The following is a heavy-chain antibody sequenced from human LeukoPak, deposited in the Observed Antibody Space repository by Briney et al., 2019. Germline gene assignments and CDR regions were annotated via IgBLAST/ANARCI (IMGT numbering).Heavy chain of an antibody. J-gene: IGHJ5*02. V-gene: IGHV3-33*01. Sequence: PGGSLRLSCAASGFTFSSYGMHWVRQAPGKGLEWVAVIWYDGSNKYYTDSVKGRFTISRDNSKNTLDLQLNSLRAEDTAVYFCARDREGSVGYKEGRPPIPPTWFDPWGQGTLVTVSS. CDR2: IWYDGSNK. D-gene: IGHD5-18*01. CDR3: ARDREGSVGYKEGRPPIPPTWFDP. CDR1: GFTFSSYG.